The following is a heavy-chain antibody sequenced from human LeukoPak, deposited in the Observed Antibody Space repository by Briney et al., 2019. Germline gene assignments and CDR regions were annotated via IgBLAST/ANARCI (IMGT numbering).Heavy chain of an antibody. CDR3: ARGAYYDSSGYSGYYYMDV. D-gene: IGHD3-22*01. CDR2: ISGNGNYK. Sequence: GGSLRLSCAASGFTFSSYAMSWVRQAPGKGLEWVSSISGNGNYKYFAHSLKGRLTISRDNAKNSVFLQVNSLRAEDTAVYYCARGAYYDSSGYSGYYYMDVWGKGTTVTVSS. J-gene: IGHJ6*03. CDR1: GFTFSSYA. V-gene: IGHV3-21*01.